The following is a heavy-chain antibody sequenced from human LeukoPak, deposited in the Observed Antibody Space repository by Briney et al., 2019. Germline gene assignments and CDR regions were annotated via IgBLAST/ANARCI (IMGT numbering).Heavy chain of an antibody. CDR3: ARAKRITIFGVVISSRDYYYMDV. CDR1: GITFSSYA. D-gene: IGHD3-3*01. J-gene: IGHJ6*03. V-gene: IGHV3-30*04. CDR2: ISYDGSNK. Sequence: PSGGSLRLFCEASGITFSSYAMHWVRQAPGKGLEWVAVISYDGSNKYYADSVKGRFTISRDNSKNTLYLQMNSLRGEDTAVYYCARAKRITIFGVVISSRDYYYMDVWGKGTTVTVSS.